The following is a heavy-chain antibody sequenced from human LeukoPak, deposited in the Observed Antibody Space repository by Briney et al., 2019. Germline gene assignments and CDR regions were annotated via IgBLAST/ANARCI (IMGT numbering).Heavy chain of an antibody. V-gene: IGHV3-23*05. CDR2: IFASGSTT. Sequence: PGGSLRLSCAASGFTSSGYAINWVRRAPGKGVEWVELIFASGSTTKYAASVKGRFTISRNNAKNTLYLQMNSLRAEDTAVYYCAKDLRPDGINDFDHWGQGTLVTVSS. D-gene: IGHD1-1*01. J-gene: IGHJ4*02. CDR3: AKDLRPDGINDFDH. CDR1: GFTSSGYA.